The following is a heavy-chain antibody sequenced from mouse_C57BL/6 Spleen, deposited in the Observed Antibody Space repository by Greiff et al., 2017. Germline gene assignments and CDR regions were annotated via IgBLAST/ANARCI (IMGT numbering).Heavy chain of an antibody. CDR3: ARLEAEITTVVGGFDY. D-gene: IGHD1-1*01. J-gene: IGHJ2*01. V-gene: IGHV1-81*01. CDR1: GYTFTSYG. CDR2: IYPRSGNT. Sequence: VQLVESGAELARPGASVKLSCKASGYTFTSYGISWVKQRTGQGLEWIGEIYPRSGNTYYNEKFKGKATLTADKSSSTAYMELRSLTSEDSAVYLCARLEAEITTVVGGFDYWGQGTTLTVSS.